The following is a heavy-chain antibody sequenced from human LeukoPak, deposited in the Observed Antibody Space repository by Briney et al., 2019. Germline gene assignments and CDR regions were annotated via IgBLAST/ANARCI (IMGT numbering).Heavy chain of an antibody. CDR1: GFSFSGYG. CDR3: AAFHTGTFVDY. D-gene: IGHD4-17*01. V-gene: IGHV3-30*02. CDR2: IRYDGITK. J-gene: IGHJ4*02. Sequence: GGSLRLSCAASGFSFSGYGMHWVRQVPGKGLEWVAFIRYDGITKFYIDSVKGRFAISRDNSKNTLSLQMNSLRTEDTAVYYCAAFHTGTFVDYWGQGTLVTVSS.